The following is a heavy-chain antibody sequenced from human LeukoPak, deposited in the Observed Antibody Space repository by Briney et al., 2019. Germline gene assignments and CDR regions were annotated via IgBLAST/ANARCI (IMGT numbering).Heavy chain of an antibody. CDR2: IIPIFGTE. D-gene: IGHD6-13*01. J-gene: IGHJ4*02. V-gene: IGHV1-69*01. Sequence: SVTVSCKASGGTFSSYAISWVRQAPGPGLEWMGGIIPIFGTENYAHKFHGRVTITADESTSTSYMELSSLRSEDTAVYYCARDISSSRRVDYWGQGTLVTV. CDR1: GGTFSSYA. CDR3: ARDISSSRRVDY.